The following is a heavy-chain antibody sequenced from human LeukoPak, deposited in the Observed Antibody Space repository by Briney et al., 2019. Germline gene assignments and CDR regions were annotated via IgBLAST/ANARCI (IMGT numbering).Heavy chain of an antibody. CDR3: ARRPHCSSTSCYIYGMDV. CDR2: IYYRGST. CDR1: GGSISSYY. D-gene: IGHD2-2*02. V-gene: IGHV4-59*08. Sequence: SETLSLTCTVSGGSISSYYWSWIRQSPGKGLEWIGDIYYRGSTNYNPSLKSRVTISVDTSKNQFSLKLSSVTAADTAVYYCARRPHCSSTSCYIYGMDVWGQGTTVTVSS. J-gene: IGHJ6*02.